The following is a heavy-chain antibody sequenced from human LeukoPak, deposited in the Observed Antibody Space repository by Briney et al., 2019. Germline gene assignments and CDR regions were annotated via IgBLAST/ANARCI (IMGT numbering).Heavy chain of an antibody. J-gene: IGHJ5*02. D-gene: IGHD3-10*01. Sequence: SETLSLTCAVSGGSISSTSSWTWVRQPPGKGLEWIGEVYHGGNTNYNPSLKSRVFMSVDKSKSQFSLKLESVTAADTAVYFCARAKKFTLWFGESTFAFDPWGPGALVTVSS. CDR2: VYHGGNT. V-gene: IGHV4-4*02. CDR1: GGSISSTSS. CDR3: ARAKKFTLWFGESTFAFDP.